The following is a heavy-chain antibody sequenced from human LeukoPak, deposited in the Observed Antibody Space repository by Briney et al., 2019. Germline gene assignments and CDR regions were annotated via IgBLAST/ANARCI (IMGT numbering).Heavy chain of an antibody. CDR3: ARGARRYCSGGSCYGNWFDP. Sequence: PSETLPLTCAVYGVSFSGYYWSWIRQPPGKGLEWIGEINHSGSTNYNPSLKSRVTISVDTSKNQFSLKLSSVTAADTAVYYCARGARRYCSGGSCYGNWFDPWGQGTLVTVSS. V-gene: IGHV4-34*01. CDR1: GVSFSGYY. J-gene: IGHJ5*02. CDR2: INHSGST. D-gene: IGHD2-15*01.